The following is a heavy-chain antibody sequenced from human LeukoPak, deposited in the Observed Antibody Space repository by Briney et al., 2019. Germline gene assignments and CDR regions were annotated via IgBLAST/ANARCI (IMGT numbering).Heavy chain of an antibody. J-gene: IGHJ4*02. CDR1: GFTFSSYS. V-gene: IGHV3-21*01. CDR2: ISSSSYI. Sequence: GSLRLSCAASGFTFSSYSMNWVRQAPGKGLEWVSSISSSSYIYYADSVKGRFTISRGNAKNSLYLQMNSLRAEDTAVYYCARVSGVRGSYSAVKEDYWGQGTLVTVSS. D-gene: IGHD1-26*01. CDR3: ARVSGVRGSYSAVKEDY.